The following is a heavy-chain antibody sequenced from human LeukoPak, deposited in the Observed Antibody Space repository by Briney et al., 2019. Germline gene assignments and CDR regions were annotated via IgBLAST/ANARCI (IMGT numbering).Heavy chain of an antibody. CDR2: FDPEDGET. D-gene: IGHD5-12*01. V-gene: IGHV1-24*01. Sequence: GASVKVSCKVSGYTLTELSMHWVRQAPGKGLEGMGGFDPEDGETIYAQQFQGRVTMPEDTSTDAAYMELSSLRSEDTAVYRCARGTYSAYDLGSYMDVWGKGTPVIVSS. J-gene: IGHJ6*03. CDR3: ARGTYSAYDLGSYMDV. CDR1: GYTLTELS.